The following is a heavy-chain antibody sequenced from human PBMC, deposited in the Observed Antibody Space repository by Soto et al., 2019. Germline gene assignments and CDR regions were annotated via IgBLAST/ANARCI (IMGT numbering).Heavy chain of an antibody. Sequence: EVQLLESGGGLVQPGGSLRLACAASGFSFSSYAMVWVRQAPGKGLEWVSVISARGGSSYLADSVKGRFTISRDNSKNVLSLEMNSLRAEDTATYFSAKGSIEYSSSFDHWGQGTLVRVSS. V-gene: IGHV3-23*01. D-gene: IGHD5-12*01. CDR2: ISARGGSS. CDR1: GFSFSSYA. J-gene: IGHJ4*02. CDR3: AKGSIEYSSSFDH.